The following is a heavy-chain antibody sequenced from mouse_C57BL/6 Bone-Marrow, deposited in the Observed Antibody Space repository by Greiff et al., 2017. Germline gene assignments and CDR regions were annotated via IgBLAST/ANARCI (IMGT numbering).Heavy chain of an antibody. D-gene: IGHD2-4*01. V-gene: IGHV1-15*01. CDR3: TRAYDYDVGVAY. Sequence: QVQLQQSGAELVRPGASVTLSCKASGYTFTDYEMHWVKQTPVHGLEWIGALDPETGGTAYNQKFKGKAILTADKSTSTAYMELRSLTSEDSAVYYWTRAYDYDVGVAYWGQGTLVTVSA. CDR2: LDPETGGT. CDR1: GYTFTDYE. J-gene: IGHJ3*01.